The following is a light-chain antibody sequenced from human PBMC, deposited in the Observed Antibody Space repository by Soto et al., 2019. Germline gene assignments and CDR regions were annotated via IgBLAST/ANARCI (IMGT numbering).Light chain of an antibody. CDR2: DVS. V-gene: IGLV2-14*01. J-gene: IGLJ1*01. Sequence: SVLTQPASVSGSPGQSITISCTGTSSDVGGYNYVSWYQQHPGKAPKLMIYDVSNRPSGVSNRFSGSKSGNTASLTISGLQAEDEADYYCSSYTSDNTYVFGIGTKLTVL. CDR3: SSYTSDNTYV. CDR1: SSDVGGYNY.